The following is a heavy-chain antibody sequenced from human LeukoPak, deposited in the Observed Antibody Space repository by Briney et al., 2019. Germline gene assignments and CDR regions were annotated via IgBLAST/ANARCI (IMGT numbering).Heavy chain of an antibody. V-gene: IGHV4-59*01. Sequence: SETLSLTCTVSGGSISNYYWNWIRQPPGKGLEWIGYIYYTGNTNYNPSLKSRVTISVDTSKNQFSLKLSSVTAADTAVYYCARRVLNYMDVWGKGTTVTVSS. J-gene: IGHJ6*03. CDR1: GGSISNYY. CDR2: IYYTGNT. CDR3: ARRVLNYMDV.